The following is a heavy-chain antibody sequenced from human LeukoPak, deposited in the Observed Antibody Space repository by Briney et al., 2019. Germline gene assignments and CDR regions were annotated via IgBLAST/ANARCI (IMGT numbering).Heavy chain of an antibody. V-gene: IGHV4-61*01. Sequence: PSETLSLTCTVSGGSVSNSLYYWSWIRQPPGKGLEWIGYIYYNGDTNYNPSLKSRVIISIDTSSNQFSLRLNSMTAADTAVYYCARVLHGMDVWGQGTTVTVSS. CDR1: GGSVSNSLYY. CDR2: IYYNGDT. CDR3: ARVLHGMDV. J-gene: IGHJ6*02.